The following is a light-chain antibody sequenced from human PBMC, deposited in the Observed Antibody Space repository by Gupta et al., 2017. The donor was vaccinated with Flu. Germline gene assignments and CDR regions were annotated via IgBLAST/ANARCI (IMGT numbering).Light chain of an antibody. CDR1: QSIAHF. J-gene: IGKJ1*01. Sequence: IKLPQSPSSLSASVGDRVTIACRTSQSIAHFLNWYQQKPRKAPKLLIYAASTLQSGVPSRFSGSGSGTDFTLTISGLQPEDSATYYCQQGYSTPRTFGQGTKVEFK. CDR3: QQGYSTPRT. V-gene: IGKV1-39*01. CDR2: AAS.